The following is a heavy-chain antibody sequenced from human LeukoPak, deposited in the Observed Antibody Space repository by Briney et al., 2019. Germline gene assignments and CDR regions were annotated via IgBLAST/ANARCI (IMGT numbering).Heavy chain of an antibody. Sequence: PGRSLRLSCAASGFTFSRYEMNWVRQAPGKGLEWVSYITSSGSTIYYADSVKGRFTISRHNAKNSLYLQMNSLRAEDTAVYYCAREGRYYGSGSHRDGFDIWGQGTMVTVSS. J-gene: IGHJ3*02. CDR2: ITSSGSTI. CDR1: GFTFSRYE. D-gene: IGHD3-10*01. V-gene: IGHV3-48*03. CDR3: AREGRYYGSGSHRDGFDI.